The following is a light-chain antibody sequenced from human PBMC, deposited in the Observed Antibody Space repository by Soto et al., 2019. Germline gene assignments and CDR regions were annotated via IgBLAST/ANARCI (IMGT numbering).Light chain of an antibody. J-gene: IGKJ4*01. Sequence: DIQMTQSPSSLSASLGDGVTITCRASQSTSSYLNWYQQKPGKAPKLRIYAASSLQSGVPSRFSGSGSGTDFTLTISSLQPEDFATYYCQQSYSTPLTFGGGTKVDI. V-gene: IGKV1-39*01. CDR3: QQSYSTPLT. CDR1: QSTSSY. CDR2: AAS.